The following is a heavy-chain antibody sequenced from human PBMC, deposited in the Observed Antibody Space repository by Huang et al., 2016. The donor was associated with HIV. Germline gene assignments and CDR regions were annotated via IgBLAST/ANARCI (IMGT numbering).Heavy chain of an antibody. V-gene: IGHV4-59*11. CDR1: GGSIRTHY. D-gene: IGHD3-3*01. CDR3: ARDHHDFWRGYRRMYFFDH. Sequence: QVQLQESGPGLVKPSETLSLTCTVSGGSIRTHYWSWIRQPPGKGLEWIGSIEYSGSTNYSPSLKRRVTILLDTSKNQFSLRVNSVTAADTAMYYCARDHHDFWRGYRRMYFFDHWGQGILVTVSS. CDR2: IEYSGST. J-gene: IGHJ4*02.